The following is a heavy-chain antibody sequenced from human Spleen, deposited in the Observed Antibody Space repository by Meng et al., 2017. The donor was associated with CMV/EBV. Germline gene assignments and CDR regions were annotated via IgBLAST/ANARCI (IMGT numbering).Heavy chain of an antibody. J-gene: IGHJ4*02. CDR3: ARAYLTTAPYPDY. Sequence: QVQLVQAGAEVKKPGSSVTVPGKASGGTFSSYAISWVRQAPGQGLEWMGGIIPIFGTANYAQKFQGRVTITADESTSTAYMELISLRSEDTAVYYCARAYLTTAPYPDYWGQGTLVTVSS. V-gene: IGHV1-69*12. CDR2: IIPIFGTA. D-gene: IGHD4-17*01. CDR1: GGTFSSYA.